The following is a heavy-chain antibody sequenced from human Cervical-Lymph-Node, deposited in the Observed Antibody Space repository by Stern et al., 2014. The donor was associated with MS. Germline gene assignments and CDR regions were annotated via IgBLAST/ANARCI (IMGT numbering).Heavy chain of an antibody. CDR1: GVSLTSSA. D-gene: IGHD3-10*01. Sequence: QLAQSGAEVKKPRSSVKVSCKASGVSLTSSAFSWVRQAPGQGLEWMGGIIPIFYTANYAQKFQGRVTITADESTSTVYMELSSLRLEDTAVYYCARDGSGTYYYYYGLDVWGQGTTVTVSS. V-gene: IGHV1-69*01. CDR2: IIPIFYTA. CDR3: ARDGSGTYYYYYGLDV. J-gene: IGHJ6*02.